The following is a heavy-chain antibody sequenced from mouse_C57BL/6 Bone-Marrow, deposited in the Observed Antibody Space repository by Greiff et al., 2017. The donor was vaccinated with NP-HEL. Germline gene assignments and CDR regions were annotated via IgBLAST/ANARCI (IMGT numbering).Heavy chain of an antibody. J-gene: IGHJ2*01. Sequence: EVKLMESGGGLVQPGGSMKLSCVASGFTFSNYWMNWVRQSPEKGLEWVAQIRLKSDNYATPYAESVKGRFTISRDDSKSSVYLQMNNLRADDTVIYYCRYSNYFDYWGQGTTLTVSS. V-gene: IGHV6-3*01. CDR1: GFTFSNYW. D-gene: IGHD2-5*01. CDR3: RYSNYFDY. CDR2: IRLKSDNYAT.